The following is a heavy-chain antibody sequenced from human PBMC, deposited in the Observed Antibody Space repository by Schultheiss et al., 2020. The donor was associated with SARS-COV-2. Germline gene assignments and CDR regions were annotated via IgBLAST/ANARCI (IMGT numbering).Heavy chain of an antibody. V-gene: IGHV3-66*01. D-gene: IGHD3-16*02. CDR3: ASAMITFGGVIVNAFDY. J-gene: IGHJ4*02. CDR1: GFTFSSYA. Sequence: GESLKISCAASGFTFSSYAMSWVRQAPGKGLEWVAVIYSGGSTYYADSVKGRFTISRDNSKNTLYLQMNSLRAEDTAVYYCASAMITFGGVIVNAFDYWGQGTLVTVSS. CDR2: IYSGGST.